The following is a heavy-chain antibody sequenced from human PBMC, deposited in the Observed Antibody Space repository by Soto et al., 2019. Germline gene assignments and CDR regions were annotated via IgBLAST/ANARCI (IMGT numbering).Heavy chain of an antibody. Sequence: PSETLSLTYTVPGGSISSGDYYWSWIRQPPGKGLEWIGYIYYSGSTYYNPSLKSRVTISVDTSKNQFSLKLSSVTAADTAVYYCARTTMVRGMKDYYYYGMDVWGQGTTVTAP. D-gene: IGHD3-10*01. CDR1: GGSISSGDYY. CDR3: ARTTMVRGMKDYYYYGMDV. V-gene: IGHV4-30-4*01. J-gene: IGHJ6*02. CDR2: IYYSGST.